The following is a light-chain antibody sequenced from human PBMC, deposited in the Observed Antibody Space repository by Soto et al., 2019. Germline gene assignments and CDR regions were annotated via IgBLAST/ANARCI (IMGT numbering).Light chain of an antibody. CDR3: ASYTSSTPLVV. CDR1: SSDVGSHSY. J-gene: IGLJ2*01. Sequence: QSALTQPASVSGSPGQSITISCTGTSSDVGSHSYVSWYQQHPGKAPKLMIYEVTNRPSGVSNRFSGSKSGNTASLTISGLQADDEADYYCASYTSSTPLVVFGGGTKLTVL. V-gene: IGLV2-14*03. CDR2: EVT.